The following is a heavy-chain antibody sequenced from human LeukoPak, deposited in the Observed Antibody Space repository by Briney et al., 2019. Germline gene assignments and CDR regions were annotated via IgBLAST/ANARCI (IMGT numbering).Heavy chain of an antibody. CDR3: AKVGAGATPFDY. J-gene: IGHJ4*02. CDR2: IRYDGSNK. D-gene: IGHD1-26*01. Sequence: PGGSLRLSCAASGFTFSSYSMNWVRQAPGKGLEWVAFIRYDGSNKYYADSVKGRFTISRDNSKNTLYLQMNSLRAEDTAVYYCAKVGAGATPFDYWGQGTLVTVSS. CDR1: GFTFSSYS. V-gene: IGHV3-30*02.